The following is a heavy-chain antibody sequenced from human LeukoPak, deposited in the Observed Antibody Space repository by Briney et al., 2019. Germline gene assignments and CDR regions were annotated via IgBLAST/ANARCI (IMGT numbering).Heavy chain of an antibody. V-gene: IGHV1-69*13. D-gene: IGHD4-17*01. CDR2: IIPIFGTA. CDR1: GGTFSSYA. CDR3: ARGLDGDYRNY. J-gene: IGHJ4*02. Sequence: ASVKVSCKASGGTFSSYAISWVRQAPGQGLEWKGGIIPIFGTANYAQKFQGRVTITADESTSTAYMELSSLRSEDTAVYYCARGLDGDYRNYWGQGTLVTVSS.